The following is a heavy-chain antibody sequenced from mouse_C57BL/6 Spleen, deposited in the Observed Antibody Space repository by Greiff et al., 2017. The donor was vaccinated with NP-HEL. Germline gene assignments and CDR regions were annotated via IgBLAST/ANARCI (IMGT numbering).Heavy chain of an antibody. J-gene: IGHJ3*01. Sequence: QVQLQQSGAELVKPGASVKLSCKASGYTFTSYWMHWVKQRPGQGLEWIGMIHPNSGSTNYNEKFKSKATLTVDKSSSTAYMQLSSLTSEDSAVYYCARGGYYDWASYWGQGTLVTVSA. CDR1: GYTFTSYW. V-gene: IGHV1-64*01. D-gene: IGHD2-4*01. CDR2: IHPNSGST. CDR3: ARGGYYDWASY.